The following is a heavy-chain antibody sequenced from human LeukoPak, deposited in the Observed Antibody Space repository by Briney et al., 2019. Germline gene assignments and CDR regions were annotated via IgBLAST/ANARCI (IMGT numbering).Heavy chain of an antibody. V-gene: IGHV4-4*07. CDR2: IYTSGST. Sequence: PSETLSLTCTISGGSTTGYFWSWIRQPAGKGLEWIGRIYTSGSTNYNPSLKSRVTISVDTSKNQFSLKLSSVTAADTAVYYCARGPSFGYCSSTSCYGEGNWFDPWGQGTLVTVSS. J-gene: IGHJ5*02. D-gene: IGHD2-2*01. CDR3: ARGPSFGYCSSTSCYGEGNWFDP. CDR1: GGSTTGYF.